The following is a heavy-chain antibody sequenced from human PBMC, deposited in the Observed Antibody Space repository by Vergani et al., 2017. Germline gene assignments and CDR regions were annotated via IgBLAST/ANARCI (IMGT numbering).Heavy chain of an antibody. V-gene: IGHV3-23*01. D-gene: IGHD2-2*01. CDR3: AXKHCSSTSCPFDS. J-gene: IGHJ4*02. CDR2: ISGHGDNI. CDR1: GFTFSTYA. Sequence: EVQLLDSGGGLVQPGGSLRLSCAASGFTFSTYATSWVRQAPGKGLEWVSAISGHGDNIFYADSVKGRFTIPRDNSKNTLFLQMNSLRVEDTAIYYCAXKHCSSTSCPFDSWGQRTLVTVSS.